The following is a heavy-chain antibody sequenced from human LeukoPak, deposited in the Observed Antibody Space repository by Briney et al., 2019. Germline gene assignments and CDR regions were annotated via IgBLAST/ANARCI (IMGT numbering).Heavy chain of an antibody. CDR2: IYHSGST. V-gene: IGHV4-4*09. Sequence: PSETLSLTCTVSGGSISSYYWSWIRQPPGKGLEWIGTIYHSGSTYYNPSLKSRVTISVDTSKNQFFLKLSSVGAADTAVYYCARASGTHLLGYWGQGTLVTVSS. CDR1: GGSISSYY. CDR3: ARASGTHLLGY. D-gene: IGHD1-26*01. J-gene: IGHJ4*02.